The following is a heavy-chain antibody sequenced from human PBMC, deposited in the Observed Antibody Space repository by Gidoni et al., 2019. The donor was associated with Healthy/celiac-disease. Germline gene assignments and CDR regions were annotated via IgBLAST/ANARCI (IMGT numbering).Heavy chain of an antibody. Sequence: EVQLVESRGGLVKPGGSLRLSCAASGFTFSSYSMNWVRQAPGKGLEWVSSISSSSSYIYYADSVKGRFTISRDNAKNSLYLQMNSLRAEDTAVYYCASLIAARTKYYYYGMDVWGQGTTVTVSS. CDR1: GFTFSSYS. V-gene: IGHV3-21*01. D-gene: IGHD6-6*01. CDR3: ASLIAARTKYYYYGMDV. J-gene: IGHJ6*02. CDR2: ISSSSSYI.